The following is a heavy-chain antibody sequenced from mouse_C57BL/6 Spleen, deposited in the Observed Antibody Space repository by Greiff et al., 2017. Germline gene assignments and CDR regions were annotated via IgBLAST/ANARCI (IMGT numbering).Heavy chain of an antibody. D-gene: IGHD1-1*01. J-gene: IGHJ2*01. Sequence: EVQLVESGGGLVKPGGSLKLSCAASGFTFSSYAMSWVRQTPEKRLEWVATISDGGSYTYYPDNVKGRFTISRDNAKNNLYLQMSHLKSEDTAMYYCARVQGYYGSWDYWGQGTTLTVSS. CDR1: GFTFSSYA. V-gene: IGHV5-4*01. CDR2: ISDGGSYT. CDR3: ARVQGYYGSWDY.